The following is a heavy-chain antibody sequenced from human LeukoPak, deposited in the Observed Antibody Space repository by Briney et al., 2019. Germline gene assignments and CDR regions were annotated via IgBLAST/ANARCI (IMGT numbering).Heavy chain of an antibody. J-gene: IGHJ6*04. D-gene: IGHD7-27*01. CDR1: GYSINSGFY. CDR3: ARELGI. Sequence: SETLSLTCTVSGYSINSGFYWGWIRQPPGKGLEWIGSIYHSGSTHYKSSLKSRVTISVDTSKNQLSLKLTSVTAADTAVYYCARELGIWGKGTTVTISS. V-gene: IGHV4-38-2*02. CDR2: IYHSGST.